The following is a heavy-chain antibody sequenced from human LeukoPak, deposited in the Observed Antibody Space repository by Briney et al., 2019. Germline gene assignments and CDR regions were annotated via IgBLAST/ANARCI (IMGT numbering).Heavy chain of an antibody. D-gene: IGHD3-10*01. CDR1: GFTFSDYY. Sequence: PGGSLRLSCAASGFTFSDYYMSWIRQAPGKGLEWVSVIYSGGSTYYADSVKGRFTISRDNSKNTLYLQMNSLRAEDTAVYYCARCRYGSGRYGYWYFDLWGRGTLVTVSS. CDR3: ARCRYGSGRYGYWYFDL. CDR2: IYSGGST. J-gene: IGHJ2*01. V-gene: IGHV3-53*01.